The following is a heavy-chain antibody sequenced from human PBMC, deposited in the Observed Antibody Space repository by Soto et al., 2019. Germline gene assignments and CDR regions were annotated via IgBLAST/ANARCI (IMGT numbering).Heavy chain of an antibody. CDR1: GFTFSSYA. D-gene: IGHD6-6*01. V-gene: IGHV3-23*01. CDR2: ISGSGGST. Sequence: EVQLLESGGGLVQPGGSLRLSCAASGFTFSSYAMSWVRQAPGKGLEWVSAISGSGGSTYYAESVKGRFTISRDNSKNTLYLQMNSLRAEDTAVYYSAKNPGRLGSSSFVWGQGTLVTVSS. CDR3: AKNPGRLGSSSFV. J-gene: IGHJ4*02.